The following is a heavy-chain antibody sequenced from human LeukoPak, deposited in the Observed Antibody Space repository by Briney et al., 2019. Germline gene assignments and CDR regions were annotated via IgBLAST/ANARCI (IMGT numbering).Heavy chain of an antibody. D-gene: IGHD6-13*01. Sequence: SETLSLTCTVSGGSISRYYWSWIRQPAGKGLEWIGRIYTSGSTSGSTNYNPSLKSRVTMSVDTSTNQFSLKLRSVTAADTAVYYCASTPRSTWSSYFDYWGQGALVTVSS. CDR1: GGSISRYY. CDR2: IYTSGSTSGST. CDR3: ASTPRSTWSSYFDY. V-gene: IGHV4-4*07. J-gene: IGHJ4*02.